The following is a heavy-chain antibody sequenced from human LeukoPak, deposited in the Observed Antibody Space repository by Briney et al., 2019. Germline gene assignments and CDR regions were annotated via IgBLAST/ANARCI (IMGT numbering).Heavy chain of an antibody. Sequence: PGGSLRLSCAASGFTFSSYGMSWVRQAPGKGLEWVSGLSGSGGSTYYADSVKGRFTISRDNSRNTLYLQMNSLRAEDTAVYYCAKRDRSDGYNSPFDYWGQGTLVTVSS. CDR1: GFTFSSYG. J-gene: IGHJ4*02. CDR3: AKRDRSDGYNSPFDY. V-gene: IGHV3-23*01. D-gene: IGHD5-24*01. CDR2: LSGSGGST.